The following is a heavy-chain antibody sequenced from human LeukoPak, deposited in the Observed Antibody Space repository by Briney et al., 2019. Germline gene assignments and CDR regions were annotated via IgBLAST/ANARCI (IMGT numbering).Heavy chain of an antibody. CDR2: IHNSGST. V-gene: IGHV4-59*01. CDR1: GFTFSSYW. CDR3: ARQYSSGPFDY. J-gene: IGHJ4*02. Sequence: GSLRLSCAASGFTFSSYWMSWVRQAPGKGLEWMGYIHNSGSTKYNPSLKSRVTISVDTSKNQFSLKLSSVTAADTAVYYCARQYSSGPFDYWGQGTLVTVSS. D-gene: IGHD6-19*01.